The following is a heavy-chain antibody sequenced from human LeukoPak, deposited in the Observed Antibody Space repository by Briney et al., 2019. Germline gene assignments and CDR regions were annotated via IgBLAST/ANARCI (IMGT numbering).Heavy chain of an antibody. V-gene: IGHV3-30-3*01. J-gene: IGHJ5*02. Sequence: GGSLRLSCAASGFTFSSYAMHWVRQAPGKGLEWVAVISYDGSNKYYADSVKGRFTISRDNSKNTLYLQMNSLRAEDTAVYYCARQDSYDFWSGYYWSRGNDGFDPWDQGTLVTVSS. CDR1: GFTFSSYA. CDR3: ARQDSYDFWSGYYWSRGNDGFDP. CDR2: ISYDGSNK. D-gene: IGHD3-3*01.